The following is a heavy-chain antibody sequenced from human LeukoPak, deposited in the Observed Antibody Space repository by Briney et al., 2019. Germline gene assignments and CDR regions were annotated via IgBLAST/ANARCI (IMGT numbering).Heavy chain of an antibody. Sequence: GGSLRLSCAASGFTFCSYSMNWVRQAPGKGLEWVSSISSSSSYIYYADSVKGRFTISRDNAKNSLYLQMNSLRAEDTAVYYCARDTYYYDSSGYNYWGQGTLVTVSS. CDR3: ARDTYYYDSSGYNY. V-gene: IGHV3-21*01. CDR1: GFTFCSYS. CDR2: ISSSSSYI. J-gene: IGHJ4*02. D-gene: IGHD3-22*01.